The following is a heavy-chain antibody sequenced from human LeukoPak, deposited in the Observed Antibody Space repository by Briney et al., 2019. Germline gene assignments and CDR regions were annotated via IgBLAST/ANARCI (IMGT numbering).Heavy chain of an antibody. CDR2: IYSGGST. CDR1: GFTVSSNY. Sequence: GGSLRLSCAASGFTVSSNYMSWVRQAPGKGLEWVSVIYSGGSTYYADSVKGRFTISRDNSKNTLYLQMNSLRAEDTAVYYCAKCDYDYVWGSYRMGGDFDYWGQGTLVTVSS. CDR3: AKCDYDYVWGSYRMGGDFDY. D-gene: IGHD3-16*02. V-gene: IGHV3-53*01. J-gene: IGHJ4*02.